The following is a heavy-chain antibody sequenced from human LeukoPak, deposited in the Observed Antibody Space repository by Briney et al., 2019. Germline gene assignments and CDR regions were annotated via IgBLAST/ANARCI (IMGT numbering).Heavy chain of an antibody. CDR1: GYTFTGYY. CDR2: INPNSGGT. V-gene: IGHV1-2*02. J-gene: IGHJ4*02. D-gene: IGHD2-2*01. Sequence: ASVKVSCKASGYTFTGYYMHWVRQAPGQGLEWMGWINPNSGGTNYAQKFQGRVTMTRDTSISTAYMELSRLRSDDTAVYYCARGGYCSSTSCYWFWDYWGQGTLVTVSS. CDR3: ARGGYCSSTSCYWFWDY.